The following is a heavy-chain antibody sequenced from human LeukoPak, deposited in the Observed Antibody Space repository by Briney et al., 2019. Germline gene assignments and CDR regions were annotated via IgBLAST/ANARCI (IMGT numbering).Heavy chain of an antibody. CDR1: GYTFTSYG. D-gene: IGHD3-3*01. V-gene: IGHV1-2*02. CDR3: ARGLFITIFGVARKYYFDY. Sequence: EASVKVSCKASGYTFTSYGISWVRQAPGQGLEWMGWINPNSGGTNYAQKFQGRVTMTRDTSISTAYMELSRLRSDDTAVYYCARGLFITIFGVARKYYFDYWGQGTLVTVSS. J-gene: IGHJ4*02. CDR2: INPNSGGT.